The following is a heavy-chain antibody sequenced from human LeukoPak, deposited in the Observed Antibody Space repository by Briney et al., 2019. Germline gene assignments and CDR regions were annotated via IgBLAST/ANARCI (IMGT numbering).Heavy chain of an antibody. J-gene: IGHJ4*02. CDR1: GLTFSSHW. CDR3: ARDNFDWRPLDC. D-gene: IGHD3-9*01. Sequence: PGGSLRLSCAGSGLTFSSHWMTWVRQTPGKGLEWVASIKHDGSEKNYVDSVKGRFTISRDNAKNSLYVEMNNLRGEDTAVYYCARDNFDWRPLDCWGQGTLVTVSS. CDR2: IKHDGSEK. V-gene: IGHV3-7*03.